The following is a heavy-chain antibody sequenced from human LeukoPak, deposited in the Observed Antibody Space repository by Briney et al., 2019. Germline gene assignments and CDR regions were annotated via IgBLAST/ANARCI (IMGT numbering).Heavy chain of an antibody. D-gene: IGHD4-17*01. CDR1: GFTFTNYA. CDR2: IRSGGDET. V-gene: IGHV3-23*01. Sequence: GGSLRLSCAASGFTFTNYAMIWVRQATGRGVGGVSAIRSGGDETLYADSVKGRFTISRDNSKNTLFLQMNNMRAEDTAVYYCARDPNGDYVGAFEMWGPGTKVTVS. J-gene: IGHJ3*02. CDR3: ARDPNGDYVGAFEM.